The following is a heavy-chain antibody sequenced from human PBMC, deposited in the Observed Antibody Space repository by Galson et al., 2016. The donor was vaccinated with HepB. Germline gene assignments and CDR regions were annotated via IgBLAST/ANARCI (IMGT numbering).Heavy chain of an antibody. J-gene: IGHJ2*01. V-gene: IGHV5-51*01. CDR3: ARVTRGGLVGFDL. CDR2: IYPGDSDT. D-gene: IGHD2-8*02. Sequence: QSGAEVKKPGESLKISCQGSGFTFTSYWLGWVRQMPGKGLEWMGIIYPGDSDTRYSPSFQGQVTISADKSISTAYLQWSRLKASDTAMYYCARVTRGGLVGFDLWGRGTLVTVSS. CDR1: GFTFTSYW.